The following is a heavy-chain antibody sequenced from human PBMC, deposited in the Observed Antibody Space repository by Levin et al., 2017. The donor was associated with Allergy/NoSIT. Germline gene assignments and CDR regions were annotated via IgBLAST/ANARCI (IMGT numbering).Heavy chain of an antibody. J-gene: IGHJ1*01. D-gene: IGHD3-10*01. V-gene: IGHV5-10-1*01. Sequence: RGESLKISCKGSGYSFTSYWLIWVRQMPGKGLEWMGKIDPTDSYTNYSPSLEGHVTISTDNSLSTAYLQWSSLKASATAMYFCARVEGYGSGSYHFQHWGQGTLVTVSS. CDR1: GYSFTSYW. CDR3: ARVEGYGSGSYHFQH. CDR2: IDPTDSYT.